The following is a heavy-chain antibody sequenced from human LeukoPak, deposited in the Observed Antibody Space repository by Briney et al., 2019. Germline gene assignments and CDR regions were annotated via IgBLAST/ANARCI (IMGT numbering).Heavy chain of an antibody. Sequence: PSETLSLTCAVYGGSFSGYYWSWIRQPPGKGLEWIGESNHSGSTYYNPSLKSRVTISVDTSKNQFSLKLSSVTAADTAVYYCAGKAGYSYGLDYWGQGTLVTVSS. J-gene: IGHJ4*02. CDR3: AGKAGYSYGLDY. D-gene: IGHD5-18*01. V-gene: IGHV4-34*09. CDR1: GGSFSGYY. CDR2: SNHSGST.